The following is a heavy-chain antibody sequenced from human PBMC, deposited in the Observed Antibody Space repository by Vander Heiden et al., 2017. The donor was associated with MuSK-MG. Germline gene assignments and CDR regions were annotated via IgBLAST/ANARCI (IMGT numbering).Heavy chain of an antibody. J-gene: IGHJ4*02. D-gene: IGHD5-12*01. Sequence: EVQLVESGGGLVHPGGSLRLSCSASGFAFSSYSMYWVRQAPGKGLEYTSAIGTDGGSTSDADSVKGRLTISRDNSKNALYLQMSSLRPEDTAVYYCGIDHRYSFDYWGQVTLVTVSS. V-gene: IGHV3-64D*08. CDR1: GFAFSSYS. CDR2: IGTDGGST. CDR3: GIDHRYSFDY.